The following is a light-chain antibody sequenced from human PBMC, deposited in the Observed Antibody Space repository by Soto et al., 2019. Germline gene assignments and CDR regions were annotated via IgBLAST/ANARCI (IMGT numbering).Light chain of an antibody. Sequence: DIQRTQSPSSLSASVGDKVTITCRASQGISNYLAWFQQKPGKAPKSLIYEASSLQSGVPSRFSGSGSGTDFTLTINILQPEDFATYYCQQYNTYSVTFGPGTKVYI. CDR2: EAS. J-gene: IGKJ3*01. CDR1: QGISNY. CDR3: QQYNTYSVT. V-gene: IGKV1-16*01.